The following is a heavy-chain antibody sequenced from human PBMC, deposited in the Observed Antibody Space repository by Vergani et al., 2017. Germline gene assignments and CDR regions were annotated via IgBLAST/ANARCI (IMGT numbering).Heavy chain of an antibody. CDR1: GYTFTGYY. Sequence: QVQLVQSGAEVKKPGASVKVSCKASGYTFTGYYMHWVRQAPGQGLEWMGWINPNSGGTNYAQRFQGRVTMTRDTSISTAYMDLSRLRSDNTAVYYCAREGGSYRIDSFDIWGQGSMVTVSS. J-gene: IGHJ3*02. CDR3: AREGGSYRIDSFDI. D-gene: IGHD1-26*01. CDR2: INPNSGGT. V-gene: IGHV1-2*02.